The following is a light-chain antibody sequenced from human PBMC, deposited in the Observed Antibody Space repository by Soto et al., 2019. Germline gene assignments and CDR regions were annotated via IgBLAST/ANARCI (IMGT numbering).Light chain of an antibody. J-gene: IGLJ2*01. CDR1: NIGRKS. CDR3: QVWDSTSPGVV. V-gene: IGLV3-21*02. Sequence: SYELTQPPSVSVAPGQTARITCGGNNIGRKSVHWYQQKPGQAPVLVVYEDSARPSGIPERFSGSNSGNTATLTVSRVEAGDEADYFCQVWDSTSPGVVFGGGTQLTVL. CDR2: EDS.